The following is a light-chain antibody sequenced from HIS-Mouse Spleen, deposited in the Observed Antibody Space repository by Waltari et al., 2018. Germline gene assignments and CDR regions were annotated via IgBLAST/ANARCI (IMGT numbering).Light chain of an antibody. J-gene: IGLJ2*01. Sequence: QSALTQPRSVSGSPGQSVPISCTGTSTDVGGYTYVSWYQQHPGKAPILMIYDVSKRPSGVPDRFSGSKSGNTASLTISGLQAEDEADYYCCSYAGSYTLVFGGGTKLTVL. V-gene: IGLV2-11*01. CDR3: CSYAGSYTLV. CDR2: DVS. CDR1: STDVGGYTY.